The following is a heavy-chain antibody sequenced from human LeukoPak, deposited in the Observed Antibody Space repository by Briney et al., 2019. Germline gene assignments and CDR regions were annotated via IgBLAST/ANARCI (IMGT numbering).Heavy chain of an antibody. CDR1: GFTLSSYS. CDR3: ARAEAREAMLPGY. J-gene: IGHJ4*02. V-gene: IGHV3-21*01. Sequence: PGGSLRLSCAASGFTLSSYSRNWVRQAPGKGLEWVSSISSSSSYIYYADSVKGRFTISRDNAKNSLYLQMNSLRAEDTAVYYCARAEAREAMLPGYWGQGTLVTVSS. D-gene: IGHD3-10*02. CDR2: ISSSSSYI.